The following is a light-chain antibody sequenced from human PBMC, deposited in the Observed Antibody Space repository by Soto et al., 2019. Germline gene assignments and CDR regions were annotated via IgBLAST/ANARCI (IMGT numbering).Light chain of an antibody. Sequence: EIVMTQSPATLSVSPGERATLSCRASQSVSISLAWYQQKPGQAPRLLIYGASSRVTGFPARFSGSGSGTEFTLTISSLQSEDFAVYYCQQYDNWPRTFGQGDQGGNQT. J-gene: IGKJ1*01. V-gene: IGKV3-15*01. CDR1: QSVSIS. CDR3: QQYDNWPRT. CDR2: GAS.